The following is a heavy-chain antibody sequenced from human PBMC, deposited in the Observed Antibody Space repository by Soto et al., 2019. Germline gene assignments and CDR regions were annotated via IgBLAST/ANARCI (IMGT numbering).Heavy chain of an antibody. Sequence: QITLKESGPPLVKPTQPLTLTCTFSGFSLSTNGVGVGWIRQPPGKALEWLALIYWDDDKRYSPSLKSRLTITKDTSKNRVVLTMTNMDPVDTATYYCAHSPRITMYDYWGQGTLVTVSS. CDR3: AHSPRITMYDY. V-gene: IGHV2-5*02. D-gene: IGHD3-10*02. CDR1: GFSLSTNGVG. CDR2: IYWDDDK. J-gene: IGHJ4*02.